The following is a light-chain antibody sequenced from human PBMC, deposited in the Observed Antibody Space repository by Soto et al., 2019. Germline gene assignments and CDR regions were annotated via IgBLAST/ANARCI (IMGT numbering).Light chain of an antibody. CDR2: GAS. J-gene: IGKJ2*01. CDR1: QSVSSSS. CDR3: HQYGSSPRT. Sequence: ENVLTQSPGTLSLSPGERATLSCRASQSVSSSSLAWYQQKPGQAPRLLIYGASSRATGIPDRFSGSEYGTDFTLTISRLEPEDFSVYYCHQYGSSPRTFGQGTKLEIK. V-gene: IGKV3-20*01.